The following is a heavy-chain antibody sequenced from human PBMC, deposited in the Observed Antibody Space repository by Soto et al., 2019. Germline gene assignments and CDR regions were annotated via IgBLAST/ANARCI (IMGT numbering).Heavy chain of an antibody. Sequence: GASVKVSCKASGGTFSSYAISWVRQAPGQGLEWMGGIIPIFGTANYAQKFQGRVTITRDTSASTAYMELSSLRSEDTAVYYCARDRQQLPTRWFDPWGQGTLVTVSS. V-gene: IGHV1-69*05. J-gene: IGHJ5*02. CDR1: GGTFSSYA. CDR2: IIPIFGTA. CDR3: ARDRQQLPTRWFDP. D-gene: IGHD6-13*01.